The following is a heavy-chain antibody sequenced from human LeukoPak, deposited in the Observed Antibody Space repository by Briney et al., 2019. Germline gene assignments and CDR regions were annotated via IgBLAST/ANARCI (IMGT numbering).Heavy chain of an antibody. D-gene: IGHD2-2*01. V-gene: IGHV3-15*01. J-gene: IGHJ4*02. CDR3: TTTIVVVPAPFSY. CDR1: GFTFSNAW. Sequence: GGSLRLSCAASGFTFSNAWMSWVRQAPGKGLEWVGRIKSKTDGGTTDYAAPVKGRFTISRDDSKNTLYLQMNSLKTEDTAVYYCTTTIVVVPAPFSYWGQGTLVTVSS. CDR2: IKSKTDGGTT.